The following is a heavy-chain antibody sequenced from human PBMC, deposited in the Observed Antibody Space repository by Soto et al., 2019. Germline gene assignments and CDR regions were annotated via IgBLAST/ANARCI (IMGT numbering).Heavy chain of an antibody. CDR3: ARHWTGLDY. Sequence: SETLSLTCTVSGGSISSYYWSWIRQPPGKGLEYIGYIHYSGSTNYKPSLRSRVTISVDTSKNQFSLKLSSVTAADKAVYYCARHWTGLDYWGQGTLVTVSS. CDR2: IHYSGST. D-gene: IGHD2-8*02. V-gene: IGHV4-59*08. CDR1: GGSISSYY. J-gene: IGHJ4*02.